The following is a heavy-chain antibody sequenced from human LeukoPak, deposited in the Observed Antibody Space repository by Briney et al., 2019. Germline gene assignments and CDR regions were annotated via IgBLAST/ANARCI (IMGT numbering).Heavy chain of an antibody. V-gene: IGHV3-23*01. CDR3: ARTISGSYGVSDY. CDR2: ISGSGGTT. CDR1: GFIFISIHA. J-gene: IGHJ4*02. D-gene: IGHD5-18*01. Sequence: RGGSLRLSCAASGFIFISIHAMTWVRQAPGKGLDGVSSISGSGGTTYYADSVKGRFTISRDSSKNTLYLQMNTLRVADTAVYHFARTISGSYGVSDYWGQRTDVSVSS.